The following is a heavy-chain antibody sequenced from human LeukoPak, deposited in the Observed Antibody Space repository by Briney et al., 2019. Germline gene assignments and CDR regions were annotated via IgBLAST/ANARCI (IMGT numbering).Heavy chain of an antibody. CDR2: IYYSGST. CDR3: ARGVGYGSGYFDY. Sequence: SETLSLTCTVSGGSISSYYRSWIRQPPGKGLEWIGYIYYSGSTNYNPSLKSRVTISVDTSKNQFSLKLSSVTAADTAVYYCARGVGYGSGYFDYWGQGTLVTVSS. J-gene: IGHJ4*02. CDR1: GGSISSYY. D-gene: IGHD3-10*01. V-gene: IGHV4-59*01.